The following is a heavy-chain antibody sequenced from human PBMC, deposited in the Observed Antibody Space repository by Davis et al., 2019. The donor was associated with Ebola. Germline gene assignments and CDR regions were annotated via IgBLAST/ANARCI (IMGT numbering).Heavy chain of an antibody. CDR2: ISAYNGNT. CDR1: GYTFTSYA. CDR3: AREVQAIADLGNWFDP. Sequence: ASVKVSCKASGYTFTSYAMHWVRQAPGQGLEWMGWISAYNGNTNYAQKLQGRVTMTTDTSTSTAYMELRSLRSDDTAVYYCAREVQAIADLGNWFDPWGQGTLVTVSS. D-gene: IGHD6-13*01. J-gene: IGHJ5*02. V-gene: IGHV1-18*01.